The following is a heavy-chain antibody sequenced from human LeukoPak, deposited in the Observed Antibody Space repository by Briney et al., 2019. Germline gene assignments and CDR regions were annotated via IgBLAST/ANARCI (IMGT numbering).Heavy chain of an antibody. V-gene: IGHV3-23*01. J-gene: IGHJ5*02. Sequence: PVQPLDSPLTVSASGGPTYYADSVKGRFTISRDNSENTLYLQMNSMSGEDTALYYCAKEPREYCGSYACSNWVDAWGQGTLVTVSS. CDR3: AKEPREYCGSYACSNWVDA. CDR2: VSASGGPT. D-gene: IGHD2-2*01.